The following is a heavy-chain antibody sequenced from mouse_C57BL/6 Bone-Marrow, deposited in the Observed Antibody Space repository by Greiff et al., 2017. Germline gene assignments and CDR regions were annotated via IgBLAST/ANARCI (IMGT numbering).Heavy chain of an antibody. Sequence: QVQLKQSGPELVKPGASVKISCKASGYAFRSSWMNWVKQRPGKGLEWIGRIYPGDGDTNYNGKFKGKATLTADKSSSTAYMQLSSLTSEDSAVYFCARTYYYSNPYYYAMDYWGQGTSVTVSS. CDR3: ARTYYYSNPYYYAMDY. V-gene: IGHV1-82*01. CDR1: GYAFRSSW. D-gene: IGHD2-5*01. CDR2: IYPGDGDT. J-gene: IGHJ4*01.